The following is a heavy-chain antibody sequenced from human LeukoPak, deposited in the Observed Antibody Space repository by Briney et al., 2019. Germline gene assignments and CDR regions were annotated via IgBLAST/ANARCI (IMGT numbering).Heavy chain of an antibody. J-gene: IGHJ2*01. CDR3: ARVSSSWYQDWYFDL. D-gene: IGHD6-13*01. V-gene: IGHV4-39*07. CDR2: IYSSGNT. CDR1: GGSISSSGYY. Sequence: PSETLSLTCTVSGGSISSSGYYWGWIRQPPGKGLEWIGSIYSSGNTYYNPSLKSRVTISLNTSKNQFSLKLNSVTAADTAVYYCARVSSSWYQDWYFDLWGRGTLVTVSS.